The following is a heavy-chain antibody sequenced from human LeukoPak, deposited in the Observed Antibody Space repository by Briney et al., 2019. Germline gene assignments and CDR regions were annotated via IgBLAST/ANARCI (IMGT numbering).Heavy chain of an antibody. CDR1: SYTFTRYG. V-gene: IGHV1-18*01. CDR3: ARSGRGTYYYFDL. D-gene: IGHD1-26*01. CDR2: ISGSNGNT. Sequence: ASVKVSCKASSYTFTRYGISWVRQAPGQGLECMGWISGSNGNTNYAQKFQGRVSMTADTSTSTAYMELRSLRSDDTAVYYCARSGRGTYYYFDLLGQGTLVTVSS. J-gene: IGHJ4*02.